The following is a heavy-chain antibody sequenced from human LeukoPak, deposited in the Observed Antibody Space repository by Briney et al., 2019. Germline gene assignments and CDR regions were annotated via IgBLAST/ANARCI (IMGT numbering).Heavy chain of an antibody. D-gene: IGHD3-22*01. CDR2: ISSSSSYI. CDR3: ARDPYYYDSSGYYVHFVGAFDY. J-gene: IGHJ4*02. V-gene: IGHV3-21*01. CDR1: GFTFSSYS. Sequence: GGSLRLSCAASGFTFSSYSMNWVRQAPGKGLEWVSSISSSSSYIYYADSVKGRLTISRDNAKNSLYLQMNSLRAEDTAVYYCARDPYYYDSSGYYVHFVGAFDYWGQGTLVTVSS.